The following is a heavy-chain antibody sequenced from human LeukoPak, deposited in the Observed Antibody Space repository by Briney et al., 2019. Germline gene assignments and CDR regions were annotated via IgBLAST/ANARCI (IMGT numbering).Heavy chain of an antibody. CDR2: IYSGGST. J-gene: IGHJ4*02. D-gene: IGHD2-15*01. CDR3: ARDLSQSRYCSGGSCYYY. V-gene: IGHV3-53*01. Sequence: GGSLRLSCAASGFTVSSNYMSWVRQAPGKGLESVSAIYSGGSTYYADSVKGRFTISRDNSKNTLYLQMNSLRAEDTAVYYCARDLSQSRYCSGGSCYYYWGQGTLVTVSS. CDR1: GFTVSSNY.